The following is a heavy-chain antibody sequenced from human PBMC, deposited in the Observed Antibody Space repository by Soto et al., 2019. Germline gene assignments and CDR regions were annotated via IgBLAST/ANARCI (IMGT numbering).Heavy chain of an antibody. CDR3: VRDNTVLTVFGGKPYSAMDV. J-gene: IGHJ6*02. D-gene: IGHD2-8*01. CDR2: ITGSGNYI. Sequence: KPGGSLRLSCVASGFTFRSYTMHWVRQAPGKGLEWVSSITGSGNYIYYTDSVKGRFTISRDNARNSLFLQMNSLRAEDTAVYHCVRDNTVLTVFGGKPYSAMDVGGQGTTVTSP. V-gene: IGHV3-21*01. CDR1: GFTFRSYT.